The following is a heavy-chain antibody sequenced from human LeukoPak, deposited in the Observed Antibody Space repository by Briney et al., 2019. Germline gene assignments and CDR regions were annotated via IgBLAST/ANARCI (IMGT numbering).Heavy chain of an antibody. CDR2: IKSKTSGGTI. CDR3: TRESGYKTSRQRGFDS. V-gene: IGHV3-15*01. Sequence: GGSLRLSCAASGFDFSFTWMSWVRQAPGKGLELVDRIKSKTSGGTIDYAAPVRGRFTISRDDTENMVFLQMSSLKIEDTAVYYCTRESGYKTSRQRGFDSWGQGILVTVSS. CDR1: GFDFSFTW. J-gene: IGHJ4*02. D-gene: IGHD5-12*01.